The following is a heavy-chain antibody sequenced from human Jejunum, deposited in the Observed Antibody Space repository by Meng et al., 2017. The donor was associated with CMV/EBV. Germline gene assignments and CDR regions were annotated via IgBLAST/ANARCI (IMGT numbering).Heavy chain of an antibody. J-gene: IGHJ4*02. V-gene: IGHV3-7*01. CDR3: VGGGLPYFDY. CDR2: IKQDGSVR. Sequence: CVASGFTFSGDWMAWVRQAPGKGLEWLTNIKQDGSVRNYVDSVKGRFTVSRDNAKNSLYLQMSSLRAEDTAIYYCVGGGLPYFDYWGQGATVTVSS. D-gene: IGHD2-15*01. CDR1: GFTFSGDW.